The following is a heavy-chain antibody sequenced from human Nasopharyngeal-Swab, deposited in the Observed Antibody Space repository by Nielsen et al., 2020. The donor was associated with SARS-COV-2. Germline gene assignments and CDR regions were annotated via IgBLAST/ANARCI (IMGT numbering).Heavy chain of an antibody. J-gene: IGHJ5*02. D-gene: IGHD4-11*01. Sequence: ASVKVSCKASGYTFTSYGISWVRQAPGQGLEWMGWISAYNGNTKYAQKLQGRVTMTTDTSTSTAYMELRSLRSDDTAVYYCARDLATVILGRFDPWGQGTLVTVSS. CDR3: ARDLATVILGRFDP. CDR1: GYTFTSYG. CDR2: ISAYNGNT. V-gene: IGHV1-18*01.